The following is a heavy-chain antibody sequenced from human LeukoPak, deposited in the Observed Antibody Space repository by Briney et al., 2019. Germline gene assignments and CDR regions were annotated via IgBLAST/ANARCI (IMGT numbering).Heavy chain of an antibody. J-gene: IGHJ4*02. CDR2: INHSGST. CDR3: ASLWPRKDY. V-gene: IGHV4-4*02. D-gene: IGHD2-21*01. Sequence: SETLSLTCAVSGGSISSSNWWSWVRQPPGKGLEWIGEINHSGSTNYNPSLKSQVTISVDTPKNQFSLKLSSVTAADTAVYYCASLWPRKDYWGQGTLVTVSS. CDR1: GGSISSSNW.